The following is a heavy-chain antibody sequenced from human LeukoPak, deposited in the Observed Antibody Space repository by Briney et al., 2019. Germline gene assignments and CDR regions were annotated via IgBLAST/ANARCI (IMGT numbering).Heavy chain of an antibody. CDR1: GGSISSYY. CDR2: IYYSGST. J-gene: IGHJ4*02. CDR3: SRHSYRGSGRYDD. D-gene: IGHD3-10*01. Sequence: SETLSLTCTVSGGSISSYYWSWIRQPPGKGLEWVGYIYYSGSTNYNPSLKSRVTISVDTSNNQFSLKLSSVIAADAAVYYCSRHSYRGSGRYDDWGQGTLVTVSS. V-gene: IGHV4-59*08.